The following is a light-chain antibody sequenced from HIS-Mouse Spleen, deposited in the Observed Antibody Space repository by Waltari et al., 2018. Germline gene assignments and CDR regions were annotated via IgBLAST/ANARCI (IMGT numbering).Light chain of an antibody. J-gene: IGLJ3*02. Sequence: QSVLTQPPSASGTPGQRVTISCSGSSSTLGSNTVNWYQPLPGTAPNRLIYNNNQRPSGVPDRFSGSKSGTSASLAISGLQSEDEADYYCAAWDDSLNGWVFGGGTKLTVL. CDR3: AAWDDSLNGWV. CDR2: NNN. V-gene: IGLV1-44*01. CDR1: SSTLGSNT.